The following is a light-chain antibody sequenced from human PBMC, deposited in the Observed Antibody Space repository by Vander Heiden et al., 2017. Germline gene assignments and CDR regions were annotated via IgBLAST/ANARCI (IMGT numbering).Light chain of an antibody. Sequence: DIQMTQSPSSVSASVGDVVIIICRTNQGISSSLAWYQQKPGKAPKLLIYGASSLHSGVPSRFSGSGSGTEFTLTISSLQPEDFATYYCQQANSFPFTFGPGTKVDIK. CDR3: QQANSFPFT. CDR1: QGISSS. J-gene: IGKJ3*01. CDR2: GAS. V-gene: IGKV1D-12*01.